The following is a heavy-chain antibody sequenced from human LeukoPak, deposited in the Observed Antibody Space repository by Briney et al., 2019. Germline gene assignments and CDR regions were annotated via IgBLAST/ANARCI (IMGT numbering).Heavy chain of an antibody. CDR2: ISSSSTI. CDR3: ARVQGSGWYVLEDAFDI. Sequence: GGSLRLSCAASGFTFSSYSMNWVRQAPGKGLEWVSYISSSSTIYYADSVKGRFTISRDNAKNSLYLQMNSLRAEDTAVYYCARVQGSGWYVLEDAFDIWGQGTMVTVPS. D-gene: IGHD6-19*01. V-gene: IGHV3-48*01. CDR1: GFTFSSYS. J-gene: IGHJ3*02.